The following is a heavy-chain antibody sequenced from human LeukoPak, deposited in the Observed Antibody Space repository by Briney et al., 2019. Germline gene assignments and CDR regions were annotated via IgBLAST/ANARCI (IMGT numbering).Heavy chain of an antibody. V-gene: IGHV4-31*03. D-gene: IGHD3-22*01. CDR1: SGSISSGGYY. Sequence: SETLSLTCTVSSGSISSGGYYWSWIRQHPGKGLEWIGYIYYSGSTYYNPSLKSRVTISVDTSKNQFSLKLSSVTAADTAVYYCARAGPKYYYDSSGYYIDYWGQGTLVTVSS. CDR3: ARAGPKYYYDSSGYYIDY. CDR2: IYYSGST. J-gene: IGHJ4*02.